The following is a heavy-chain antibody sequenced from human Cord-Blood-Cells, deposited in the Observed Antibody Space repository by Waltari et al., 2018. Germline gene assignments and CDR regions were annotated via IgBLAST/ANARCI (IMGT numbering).Heavy chain of an antibody. CDR2: ISGSDGST. V-gene: IGHV3-23*01. CDR3: AKGVREYSSSIDAFDI. CDR1: GFTFSSYA. J-gene: IGHJ3*02. D-gene: IGHD6-6*01. Sequence: EVQLLESGGGLVQPGGSLRLSCAASGFTFSSYAMSWVRQAPGKGLEWVSAISGSDGSTYYADSVKGRFTISRDNSKNTLYLQMNSLRAEDTAVYYCAKGVREYSSSIDAFDIWGQGTMVTVSS.